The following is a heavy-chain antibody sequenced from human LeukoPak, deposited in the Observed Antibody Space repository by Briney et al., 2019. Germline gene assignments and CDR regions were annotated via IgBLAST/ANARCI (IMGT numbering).Heavy chain of an antibody. CDR3: ARSYCSSTSCSPWFDP. Sequence: GGALRLSCAASGFTFSSYWMSWVRQAPGKGLEWVANIKQDGSEKYYVDSVKGRLTISRDNAKNSLYLQMNSLRAEDTAVYYCARSYCSSTSCSPWFDPWGQGTLVTVSS. V-gene: IGHV3-7*01. CDR1: GFTFSSYW. CDR2: IKQDGSEK. D-gene: IGHD2-2*01. J-gene: IGHJ5*02.